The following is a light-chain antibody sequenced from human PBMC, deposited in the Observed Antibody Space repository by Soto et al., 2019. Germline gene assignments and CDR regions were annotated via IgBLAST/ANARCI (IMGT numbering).Light chain of an antibody. CDR3: QQYNNWLSLT. J-gene: IGKJ4*01. CDR1: QSVADN. Sequence: EVVMTQSPATLSVSPGERVTLSCRSSQSVADNLAWFQQKPGQGPRLLIYGASTRATGIPARFSGSGSETDFTLTISSLRSEDSAVYHCQQYNNWLSLTFGGGTKVEIK. V-gene: IGKV3-15*01. CDR2: GAS.